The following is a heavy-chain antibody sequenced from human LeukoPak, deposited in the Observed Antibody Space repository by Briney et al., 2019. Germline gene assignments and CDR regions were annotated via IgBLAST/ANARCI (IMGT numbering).Heavy chain of an antibody. J-gene: IGHJ4*02. CDR2: INHSGST. CDR3: ARRGIRGYSPKAYYFDY. D-gene: IGHD5-18*01. CDR1: GGSFSGYY. V-gene: IGHV4-34*01. Sequence: LETLSLTCAVYGGSFSGYYWSWIRQPPGKGLEWIGEINHSGSTNYNPSLKSRVTISVDTSKNQFSLKLSSVTAADTAVYYCARRGIRGYSPKAYYFDYWGQGTLVTVSS.